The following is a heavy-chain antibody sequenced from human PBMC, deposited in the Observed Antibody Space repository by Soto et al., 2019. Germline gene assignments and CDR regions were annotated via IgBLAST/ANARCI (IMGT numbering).Heavy chain of an antibody. V-gene: IGHV1-3*01. CDR3: ARDRGLRHSSSWYPNWFDP. CDR2: INAGNGNT. J-gene: IGHJ5*02. Sequence: ASVKVSCKASGYTFTSYAMHWVRQAPGQMLEWMGWINAGNGNTKYSQKFQGRVTITRDTSASTAYMELSSLRSEDTAVYYCARDRGLRHSSSWYPNWFDPWGQGTLVTVSS. CDR1: GYTFTSYA. D-gene: IGHD6-13*01.